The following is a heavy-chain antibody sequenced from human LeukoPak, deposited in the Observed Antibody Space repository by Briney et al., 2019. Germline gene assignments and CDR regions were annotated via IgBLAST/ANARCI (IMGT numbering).Heavy chain of an antibody. CDR1: GFSSSSYA. V-gene: IGHV3-30-3*01. CDR2: ISYDGSNK. CDR3: ARHRSLNVYDSSGYYYPDAFDV. J-gene: IGHJ3*01. Sequence: VQPGRSLRLSCAASGFSSSSYAMHWVRQAPGKGLEWVAVISYDGSNKYYADSVKGRFTISRDSSKNTLFLRMHILRAEDTAVYYCARHRSLNVYDSSGYYYPDAFDVWGQGTMVTVSS. D-gene: IGHD3-22*01.